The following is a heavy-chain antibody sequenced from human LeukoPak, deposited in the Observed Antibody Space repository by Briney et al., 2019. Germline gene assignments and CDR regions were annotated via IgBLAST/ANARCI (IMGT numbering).Heavy chain of an antibody. D-gene: IGHD3-16*02. CDR2: ISAYDGDT. CDR1: GYTFNTYG. V-gene: IGHV1-18*01. Sequence: APVKMSCKASGYTFNTYGISWVRQAPGQGLEWVGWISAYDGDTNHARNVQGRVTMTTDTSTGTAYMELRSLRSDDTAVYYCARVISGRAVDVWGTYRLSSYYSDYWGPGSLGTVSS. J-gene: IGHJ4*02. CDR3: ARVISGRAVDVWGTYRLSSYYSDY.